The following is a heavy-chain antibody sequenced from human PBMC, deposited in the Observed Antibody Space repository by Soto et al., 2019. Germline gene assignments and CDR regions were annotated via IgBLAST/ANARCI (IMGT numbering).Heavy chain of an antibody. CDR2: IKPDGSER. D-gene: IGHD1-1*01. CDR1: GFTFSSYA. CDR3: ATDSGTSDY. Sequence: GSLRLSCAASGFTFSSYAMSWVRQAPGKGLEWVANIKPDGSERYYVDSVKDRFTLSRDNAKNSLYLQMNSLRAEDTAVYYCATDSGTSDYWGQGTLVTVSS. J-gene: IGHJ4*02. V-gene: IGHV3-7*01.